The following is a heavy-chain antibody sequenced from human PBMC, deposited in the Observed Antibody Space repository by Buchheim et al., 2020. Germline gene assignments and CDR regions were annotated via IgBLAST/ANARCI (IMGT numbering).Heavy chain of an antibody. CDR2: ISGSGGST. V-gene: IGHV3-23*01. CDR3: AKDVYIVVGPSHFDC. Sequence: EVQLLESGGGLVQPGGSLRLSCAASGFTFSSYAMSWVRQAPGKGLEWVSAISGSGGSTYYADSVKGRFTISRDNSKNTLYLQMNSPIAENSAVYYCAKDVYIVVGPSHFDCWGQGTL. J-gene: IGHJ4*02. D-gene: IGHD2-2*01. CDR1: GFTFSSYA.